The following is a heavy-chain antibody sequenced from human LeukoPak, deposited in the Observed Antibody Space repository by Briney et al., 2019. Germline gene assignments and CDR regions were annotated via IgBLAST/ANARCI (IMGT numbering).Heavy chain of an antibody. CDR1: GFTFSSYG. Sequence: QPGGSLRLSCAASGFTFSSYGMHWVRQAPGKGLEWVAVIWYDGSNKYYADSAKGRFTISRDNSKNTLYLQMNSLRAEDTAVYYCARGYDILTGYYSGWFDPWGQGTLVTVSS. V-gene: IGHV3-33*01. CDR2: IWYDGSNK. J-gene: IGHJ5*02. CDR3: ARGYDILTGYYSGWFDP. D-gene: IGHD3-9*01.